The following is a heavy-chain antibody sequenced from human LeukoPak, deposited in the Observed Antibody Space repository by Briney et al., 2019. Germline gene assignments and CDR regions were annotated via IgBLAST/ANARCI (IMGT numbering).Heavy chain of an antibody. CDR1: GFTFDDYT. V-gene: IGHV3-43*01. Sequence: PGGSLRLSCAASGFTFDDYTMHWVRQAPGKGLEWVSLISWDGGSTYYADSVKGRFTISRDNSKNSLYLQMNSLRTEDTALYYCAKGRQDLSLIDYWGQGTLVTVSS. CDR2: ISWDGGST. CDR3: AKGRQDLSLIDY. D-gene: IGHD2/OR15-2a*01. J-gene: IGHJ4*02.